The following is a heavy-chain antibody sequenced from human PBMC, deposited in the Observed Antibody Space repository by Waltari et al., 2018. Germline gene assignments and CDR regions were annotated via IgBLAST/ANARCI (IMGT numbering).Heavy chain of an antibody. Sequence: QVQLVQSGAEVKKPGSSVKVSCKASGGTFSSSTISWVRQAPGEGLEWMGRIIPILGIANYAQKFQGRVTITADKSTSTAYMELSSLRSEDTAVYYCARPGYSSGWYDAFDIWGQGTMVTVSS. D-gene: IGHD6-19*01. CDR3: ARPGYSSGWYDAFDI. V-gene: IGHV1-69*02. CDR2: IIPILGIA. CDR1: GGTFSSST. J-gene: IGHJ3*02.